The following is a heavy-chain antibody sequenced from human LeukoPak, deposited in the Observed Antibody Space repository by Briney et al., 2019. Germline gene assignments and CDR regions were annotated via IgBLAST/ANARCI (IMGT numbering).Heavy chain of an antibody. V-gene: IGHV3-7*01. J-gene: IGHJ4*02. Sequence: PGRSLRLSCVASGFTFSDYWMSWVRQAPGKGLEWVANIKYDGIDKQYVDSIKGRFTISRDNAKNTLYLQMDSLRVDDTAIYYCAKFSRVQSSFWGQGTLVTVSS. CDR3: AKFSRVQSSF. CDR2: IKYDGIDK. D-gene: IGHD4/OR15-4a*01. CDR1: GFTFSDYW.